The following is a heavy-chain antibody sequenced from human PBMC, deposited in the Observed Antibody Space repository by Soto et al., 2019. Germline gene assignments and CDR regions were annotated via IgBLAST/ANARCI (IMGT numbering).Heavy chain of an antibody. CDR2: ISYDGSNK. J-gene: IGHJ6*02. CDR3: ARDQKLIRGENYFYAMDV. D-gene: IGHD2-15*01. Sequence: QVQLVESGGGVVQPGSSLTLSCAASGITFSSYAMHWVRQAPGKGLEWVAVISYDGSNKYYPDSVKGRFTISRDNSKNTLYLQMNSLRDEDTAVYYWARDQKLIRGENYFYAMDVWGQGTTVTVSS. V-gene: IGHV3-30-3*01. CDR1: GITFSSYA.